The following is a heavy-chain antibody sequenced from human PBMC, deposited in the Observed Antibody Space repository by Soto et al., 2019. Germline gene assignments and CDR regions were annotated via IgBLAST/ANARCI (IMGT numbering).Heavy chain of an antibody. CDR3: AKDYPVVAATPPNYGMDV. J-gene: IGHJ6*02. CDR2: ISYDGSDK. D-gene: IGHD2-15*01. CDR1: GFTFSSYG. Sequence: AGGSLRLSCAASGFTFSSYGMHWVRQAPGKGLEWVAVISYDGSDKYYADSVKGRFTISRDNSKNTLYVQMNSLRTDDTAVYYCAKDYPVVAATPPNYGMDVWGQGTTVTVSS. V-gene: IGHV3-30*18.